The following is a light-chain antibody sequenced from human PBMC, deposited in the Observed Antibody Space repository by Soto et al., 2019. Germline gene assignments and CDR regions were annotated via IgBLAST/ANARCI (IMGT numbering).Light chain of an antibody. V-gene: IGLV1-40*01. J-gene: IGLJ1*01. CDR3: QSYDSSLSGSNYV. Sequence: QSVLTQPPSVSGAPGQRVTISCTGSSSNIGAGYDVPWYQQLPGTAPKLLIYGNSNRPSGVPDRFSGSKSGTSASLAITGLKAEGEADYYCQSYDSSLSGSNYVFGTGTKVTVL. CDR1: SSNIGAGYD. CDR2: GNS.